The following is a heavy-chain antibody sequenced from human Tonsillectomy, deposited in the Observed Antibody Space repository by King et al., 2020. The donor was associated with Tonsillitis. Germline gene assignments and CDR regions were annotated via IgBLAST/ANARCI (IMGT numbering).Heavy chain of an antibody. CDR2: ISYHGSNK. CDR3: AKDRDTAMVT. D-gene: IGHD5-18*01. CDR1: GFTFSSYG. Sequence: QLVQSGGGVVQPGRSLRLSCAASGFTFSSYGMHWVRQAPGKGLEWVAVISYHGSNKYYADSVKGRFTISRDNSKNTLYLQMNSLRAEDTAVYYCAKDRDTAMVTGAQGTLVTVSS. J-gene: IGHJ4*02. V-gene: IGHV3-30*18.